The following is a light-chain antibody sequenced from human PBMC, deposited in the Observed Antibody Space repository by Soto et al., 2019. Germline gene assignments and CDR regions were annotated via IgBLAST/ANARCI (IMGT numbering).Light chain of an antibody. Sequence: DIQMTQSPSTLSASVGDRVTITCRASQSISSWLAWYQEKPGKAPKILIYDASSLESGVPSRFSGSGSGTEFTLTISSLQPDDFATYYCQQYDSYSLTFGGGTKVEIK. CDR3: QQYDSYSLT. CDR1: QSISSW. J-gene: IGKJ4*01. V-gene: IGKV1-5*01. CDR2: DAS.